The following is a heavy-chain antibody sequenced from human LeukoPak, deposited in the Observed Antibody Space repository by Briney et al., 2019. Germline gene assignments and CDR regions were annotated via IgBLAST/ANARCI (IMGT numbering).Heavy chain of an antibody. CDR3: ARDRSYGAFDY. CDR1: GFTFDDYG. V-gene: IGHV3-20*04. CDR2: ISWNGGRT. Sequence: GGSLRLSCAASGFTFDDYGMNWVRQAAGKGLEWVSGISWNGGRTYYADPVKGRFTISRDNAKNSLYLHMNSLRAEDTALYSCARDRSYGAFDYWGQGTLVTVSS. D-gene: IGHD1-26*01. J-gene: IGHJ4*02.